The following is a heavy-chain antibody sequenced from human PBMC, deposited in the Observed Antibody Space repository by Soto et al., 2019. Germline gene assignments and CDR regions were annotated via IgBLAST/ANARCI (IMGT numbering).Heavy chain of an antibody. V-gene: IGHV4-61*01. CDR3: TRGGDAYKNGH. D-gene: IGHD2-21*01. J-gene: IGHJ4*02. CDR1: GGSVSIGTYY. CDR2: IHYSGST. Sequence: QVQLQESGPGLVKPSETLSLTCTVPGGSVSIGTYYWSWIRQPLGKGLEWIGFIHYSGSTNYNPSLKSRVTMSVDTSKNQFSLKLTSVNAADTAVYYCTRGGDAYKNGHWGQGTLVTVSS.